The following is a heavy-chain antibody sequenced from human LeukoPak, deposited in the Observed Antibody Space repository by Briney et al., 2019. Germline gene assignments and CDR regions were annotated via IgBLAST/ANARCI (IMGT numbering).Heavy chain of an antibody. V-gene: IGHV4-4*07. J-gene: IGHJ5*02. CDR3: AMNGQSGFSFDP. Sequence: PSETLTLTCTVSGGSISNYYWTWSRQPAGKGLEWIGRIYISGPTKYNPFLKSRVTMSLDTSKNQFYLKLSSVTAADTAVYHCAMNGQSGFSFDPWGRGTLVTVSS. D-gene: IGHD1-26*01. CDR2: IYISGPT. CDR1: GGSISNYY.